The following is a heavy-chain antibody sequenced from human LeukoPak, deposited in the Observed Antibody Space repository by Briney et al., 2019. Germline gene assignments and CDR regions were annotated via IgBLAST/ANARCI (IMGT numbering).Heavy chain of an antibody. CDR2: IIPILGIA. V-gene: IGHV1-69*04. J-gene: IGHJ4*02. Sequence: SVKVSCKASGGTFSSYAISWVRQAPGQGLEWMGRIIPILGIANYAQKFQGRVTITADKSTSTAYMELSSLRSEDTAVYYCARGPARIQLWYIDYWGQGTLVTVTS. D-gene: IGHD5-18*01. CDR3: ARGPARIQLWYIDY. CDR1: GGTFSSYA.